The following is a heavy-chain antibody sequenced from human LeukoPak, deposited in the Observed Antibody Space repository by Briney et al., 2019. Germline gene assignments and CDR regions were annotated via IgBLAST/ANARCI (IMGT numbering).Heavy chain of an antibody. CDR3: ARVVVVVPAAMGAYYYYYMDV. Sequence: SETLSLTCTVSGGSISSYYWSWIRQPAGQGLEWIGRIYTSGTTNYNPSLKSRVTMSVDTSKNQFSLKLSSVTAADTAVYYCARVVVVVPAAMGAYYYYYMDVWGKGTTVTVSS. CDR1: GGSISSYY. D-gene: IGHD2-2*01. V-gene: IGHV4-4*07. CDR2: IYTSGTT. J-gene: IGHJ6*03.